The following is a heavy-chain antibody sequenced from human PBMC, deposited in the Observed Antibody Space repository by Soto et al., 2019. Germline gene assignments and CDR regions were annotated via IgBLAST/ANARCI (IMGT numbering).Heavy chain of an antibody. J-gene: IGHJ4*02. V-gene: IGHV3-48*02. CDR3: ATGGTSSPLAD. Sequence: EVQLVESGGGLVQPGGSLRLSCAASGFPFSTYSMNWVRQAPGKGLEWISYITYSGSPIYYADSVKGRFTISRDNAKDSLYLQMNSLGDDDTAMYYCATGGTSSPLADWGQGTLVTVSS. D-gene: IGHD6-6*01. CDR1: GFPFSTYS. CDR2: ITYSGSPI.